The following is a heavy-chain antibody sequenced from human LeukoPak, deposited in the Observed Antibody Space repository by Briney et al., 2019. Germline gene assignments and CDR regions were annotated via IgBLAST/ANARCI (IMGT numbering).Heavy chain of an antibody. V-gene: IGHV2-5*02. CDR1: GFSLSTSGVG. J-gene: IGHJ4*02. Sequence: ESGPTLVNPTQTLTLTCTFSGFSLSTSGVGVGWIRQPPGKALEWLALIYWDDDKRYSPSLKRRLTITKDTSKNQVVLTMTNMDPVDTATYYCTHRRYPYGQPNYWGQGTLSPSPQ. D-gene: IGHD3-10*01. CDR3: THRRYPYGQPNY. CDR2: IYWDDDK.